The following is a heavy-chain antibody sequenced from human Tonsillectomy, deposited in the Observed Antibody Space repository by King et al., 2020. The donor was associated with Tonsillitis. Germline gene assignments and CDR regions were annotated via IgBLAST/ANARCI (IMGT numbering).Heavy chain of an antibody. CDR1: GYIFSSYA. CDR2: INTNTGNP. Sequence: VQLVESGSELKKPGASVKVSCKASGYIFSSYAMNWVRQAPGQGLEWMGWINTNTGNPTYAQGFTGRFVFSLDTSVTTAYLQISSLKAEDTAVYYCARDSYYYDSSGYYYDYWGQGTLVTVSS. D-gene: IGHD3-22*01. CDR3: ARDSYYYDSSGYYYDY. J-gene: IGHJ4*02. V-gene: IGHV7-4-1*02.